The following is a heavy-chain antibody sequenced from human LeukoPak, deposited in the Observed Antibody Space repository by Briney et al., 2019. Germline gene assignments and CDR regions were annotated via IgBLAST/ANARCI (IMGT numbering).Heavy chain of an antibody. CDR1: GFSLSMSGVG. CDR3: ARRVYGSGTYGAFDY. V-gene: IGHV2-5*02. CDR2: IYWDEIK. J-gene: IGHJ4*02. D-gene: IGHD3-10*01. Sequence: SGPTLVNPTQTLTLTCTFSGFSLSMSGVGVGWIRQPPGEALEWLSLIYWDEIKRYSPSLSSRLTITKDTSKNQVVLTISNVDPVDTATYFCARRVYGSGTYGAFDYWGQGALVTVSS.